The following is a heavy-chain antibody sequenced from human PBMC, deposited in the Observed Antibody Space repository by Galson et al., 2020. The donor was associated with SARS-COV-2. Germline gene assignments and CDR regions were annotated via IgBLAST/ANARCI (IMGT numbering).Heavy chain of an antibody. CDR1: GFTFSSSS. D-gene: IGHD3-22*01. CDR3: ARDLYDSSGYYYVVAFDI. CDR2: ISSSSSYI. J-gene: IGHJ3*02. V-gene: IGHV3-21*01. Sequence: GGSLRLSCAASGFTFSSSSMNWVRQAPGKGLEWVSSISSSSSYIYYADSVKGRFTISRDNAKNSLYLQMNSLRAEDTAVYYCARDLYDSSGYYYVVAFDIWGQGTMVTVSS.